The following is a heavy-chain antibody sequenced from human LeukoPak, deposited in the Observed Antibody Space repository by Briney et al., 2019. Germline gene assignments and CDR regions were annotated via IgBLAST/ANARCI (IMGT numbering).Heavy chain of an antibody. Sequence: SETLSLTCAVYGGSFSGYYWSWIRQPPGKGLEWIGEINHSGSTNYNPSLKSRVTISVDTSKNQFSLKLSSVTAADTAVYYRARGEMATVPFDYWGQGTLVTVSS. V-gene: IGHV4-34*01. J-gene: IGHJ4*02. CDR3: ARGEMATVPFDY. CDR2: INHSGST. D-gene: IGHD5-24*01. CDR1: GGSFSGYY.